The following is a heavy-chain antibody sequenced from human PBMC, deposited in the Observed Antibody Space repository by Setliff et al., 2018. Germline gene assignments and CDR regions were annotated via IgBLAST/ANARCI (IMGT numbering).Heavy chain of an antibody. CDR3: AKKDTAMVPRGNWFDP. J-gene: IGHJ5*02. CDR2: ISGSSIVI. V-gene: IGHV3-48*01. CDR1: GFTFSDYE. D-gene: IGHD5-18*01. Sequence: GSLRLSCAASGFTFSDYEMNWVSQAPGKGLEWLAYISGSSIVIHYADSVKGRFTVSRDNTKKSLYLQMDTLRAEDTAVYYCAKKDTAMVPRGNWFDPWGQGTLVTVSS.